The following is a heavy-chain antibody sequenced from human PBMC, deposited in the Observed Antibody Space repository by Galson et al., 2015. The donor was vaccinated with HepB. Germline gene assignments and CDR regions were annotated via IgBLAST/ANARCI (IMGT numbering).Heavy chain of an antibody. D-gene: IGHD2-15*01. CDR1: GFTFSSYS. J-gene: IGHJ3*02. CDR3: ARAVGCSGGSCQGGSRYDAFDI. Sequence: SLRLSCAASGFTFSSYSMNWVRQAPGKGLEWVSSISSSSSYIYYADSVKGRFTISRDNAKNSLYLQMNSLRAEDTAVYYCARAVGCSGGSCQGGSRYDAFDIWGQGTMVTVSS. V-gene: IGHV3-21*01. CDR2: ISSSSSYI.